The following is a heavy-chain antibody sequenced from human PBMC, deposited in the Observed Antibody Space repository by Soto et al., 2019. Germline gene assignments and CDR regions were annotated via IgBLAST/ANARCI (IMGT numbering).Heavy chain of an antibody. CDR2: IIPVLDMA. J-gene: IGHJ2*01. CDR1: GGTFRSDT. V-gene: IGHV1-69*08. Sequence: QVQLVQSGAEVKKPGSSVKVSCKTSGGTFRSDTVISWVRQAPGQGLEWMGRIIPVLDMANYAQKFQGRVTIIADKSTSTAYMALSSLRSEDTAVYYCAREGDYDSRDVFDLWGRGTVVSVSS. CDR3: AREGDYDSRDVFDL. D-gene: IGHD4-17*01.